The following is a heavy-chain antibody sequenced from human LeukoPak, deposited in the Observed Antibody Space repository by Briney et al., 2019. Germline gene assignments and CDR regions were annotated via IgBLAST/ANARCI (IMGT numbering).Heavy chain of an antibody. CDR2: IYYSGST. CDR3: ARTRDGYNYYFDY. V-gene: IGHV4-31*03. J-gene: IGHJ4*02. Sequence: SETLSLTCTVSGGSISSGGYYWSWIRQHPGKGLEWIGYIYYSGSTYYNPSLKSRVTISVDTSRNQFSLKLSSVTAADTAVYYCARTRDGYNYYFDYWGQGTLVTVSS. CDR1: GGSISSGGYY. D-gene: IGHD5-24*01.